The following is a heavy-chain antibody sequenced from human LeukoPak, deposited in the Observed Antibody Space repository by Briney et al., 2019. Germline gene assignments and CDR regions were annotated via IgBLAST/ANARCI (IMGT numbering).Heavy chain of an antibody. V-gene: IGHV5-51*01. D-gene: IGHD2-15*01. J-gene: IGHJ3*01. CDR3: ARRGYCSGGTCHSHTFDV. Sequence: GESRKISCTASAYSFTSYWIGWVRQVPGKGLEWMGIIYPDDSDTRYSPSFQGQVTISADKSISTAYLQWSSLKASDTAMYYRARRGYCSGGTCHSHTFDVWGQGTMVTVSS. CDR1: AYSFTSYW. CDR2: IYPDDSDT.